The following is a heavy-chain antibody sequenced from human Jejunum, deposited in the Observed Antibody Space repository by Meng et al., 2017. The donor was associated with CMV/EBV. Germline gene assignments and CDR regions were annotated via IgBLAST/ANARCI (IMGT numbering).Heavy chain of an antibody. V-gene: IGHV3-7*02. CDR2: INEDDSVK. CDR1: GFSFSNYW. D-gene: IGHD6-13*01. Sequence: EGQLVESGGGLVQPGGSLRLSCAASGFSFSNYWMDWVRQAPGKGLEWVAHINEDDSVKNYVESVKGRFTISRDNSKNTLYLQMNSLRAEDTAVYYCAKILAAAGGDYWGQGTLVTVSS. CDR3: AKILAAAGGDY. J-gene: IGHJ4*02.